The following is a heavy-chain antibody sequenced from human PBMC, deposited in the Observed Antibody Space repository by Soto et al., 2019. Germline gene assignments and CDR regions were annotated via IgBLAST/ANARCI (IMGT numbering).Heavy chain of an antibody. Sequence: ASVKVSCKASGGTFSSYAISWVRQAPGQGLEWMGGIIPIFGTANYAQKFQGRVTITADESTSTAYMELSSLRSEDTAVYYCARVKSAALRFLEWFFDPWGQGTLVTVSS. J-gene: IGHJ5*02. CDR2: IIPIFGTA. CDR1: GGTFSSYA. D-gene: IGHD3-3*01. V-gene: IGHV1-69*13. CDR3: ARVKSAALRFLEWFFDP.